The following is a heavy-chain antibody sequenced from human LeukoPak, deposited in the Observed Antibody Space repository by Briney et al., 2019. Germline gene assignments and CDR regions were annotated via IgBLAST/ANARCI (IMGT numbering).Heavy chain of an antibody. J-gene: IGHJ4*02. Sequence: SVKVSCKASGGTFSSYAVNWVRQAPGQGREWVGGIIPIFGTPTYAQKFQGRVTITADESTSTAYMELSSLRSEDTAVYYCARGDLDGASSWYGSFWGQGTLAAVSS. V-gene: IGHV1-69*13. CDR2: IIPIFGTP. D-gene: IGHD6-13*01. CDR1: GGTFSSYA. CDR3: ARGDLDGASSWYGSF.